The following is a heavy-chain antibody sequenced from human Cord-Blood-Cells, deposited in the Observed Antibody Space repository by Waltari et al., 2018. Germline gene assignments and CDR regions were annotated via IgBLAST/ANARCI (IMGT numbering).Heavy chain of an antibody. V-gene: IGHV3-33*01. CDR1: GFTFSSYG. CDR3: ARSVGIAAAGDAFDI. D-gene: IGHD6-13*01. CDR2: IWYDGSNK. J-gene: IGHJ3*02. Sequence: QVQLVESGGGVVQPGRSLRPSCAASGFTFSSYGMHWVRQAPGKGLEWVAVIWYDGSNKYYADSVKGRFTISRDNSKNTLYLQMNSLRAEDTAVYYCARSVGIAAAGDAFDIWGQGTMVTVSS.